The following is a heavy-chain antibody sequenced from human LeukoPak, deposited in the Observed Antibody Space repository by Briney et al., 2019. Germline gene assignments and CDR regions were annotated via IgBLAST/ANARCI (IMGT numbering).Heavy chain of an antibody. CDR1: GASISGHY. D-gene: IGHD1-14*01. CDR3: ARDRISINALDM. J-gene: IGHJ3*02. Sequence: NPSETLSLTCTVSGASISGHYLTWIRQPPGKGLEWIGYISHIGSTNYNPSLKSRVTISADTSKNQFSLKLTSVTAADTAVYYCARDRISINALDMWGQGTMVTVSS. V-gene: IGHV4-59*11. CDR2: ISHIGST.